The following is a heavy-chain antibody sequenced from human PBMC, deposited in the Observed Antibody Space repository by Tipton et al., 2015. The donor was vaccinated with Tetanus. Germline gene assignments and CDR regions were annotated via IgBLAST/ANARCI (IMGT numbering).Heavy chain of an antibody. Sequence: SLRLSCAASGFTFSGYHMHWVRQAPGKGLEWVAAASNDGSDIDYIDSVKGRFTISRDNSKNTLYLQLNSLRSDDTAVFYCARSSRSLDVWGRGCLVLVSS. CDR3: ARSSRSLDV. V-gene: IGHV3-30*03. CDR2: ASNDGSDI. J-gene: IGHJ2*01. CDR1: GFTFSGYH. D-gene: IGHD6-6*01.